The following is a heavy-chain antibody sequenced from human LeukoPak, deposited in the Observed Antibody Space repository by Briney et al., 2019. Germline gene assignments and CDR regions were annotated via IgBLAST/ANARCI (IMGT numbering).Heavy chain of an antibody. CDR3: ARRVGLALDY. J-gene: IGHJ4*02. D-gene: IGHD2-21*01. CDR2: IYHSGST. CDR1: GYSISSGYY. Sequence: SETLSLTCTVSGYSISSGYYWGWIRQPAGKGLEWIGSIYHSGSTYYNPSLKSRVTISVDTSKNQFSLKLSSVTAADTAVYYCARRVGLALDYWGQGTLVTVSS. V-gene: IGHV4-38-2*02.